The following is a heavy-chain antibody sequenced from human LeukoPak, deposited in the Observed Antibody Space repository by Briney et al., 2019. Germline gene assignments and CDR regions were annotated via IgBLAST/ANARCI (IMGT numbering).Heavy chain of an antibody. CDR2: IYYSGST. CDR1: GGSITTYY. V-gene: IGHV4-59*01. D-gene: IGHD3-9*01. J-gene: IGHJ4*02. Sequence: SETLSLTCTVSGGSITTYYWNWIRQPPGKGLEWIGYIYYSGSTNYNPSLKSRVTISVDTSKNQFSLKLSSATAADTDVYYCARGRFDILTGYYLDYWGQGILVTVSS. CDR3: ARGRFDILTGYYLDY.